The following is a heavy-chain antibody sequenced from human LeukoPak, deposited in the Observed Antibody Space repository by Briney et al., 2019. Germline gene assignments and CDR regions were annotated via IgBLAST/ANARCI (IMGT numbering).Heavy chain of an antibody. CDR3: ARTGTPKLGMDV. Sequence: SETLSLTCTVSGGSISSYYWSWIRQPAGKGLDWIGRIYTSGSTNYNPSLKSRVTMSVDTSKNQFSLKLSSVTAADTAVYYCARTGTPKLGMDVWGQGTTVTVSS. V-gene: IGHV4-4*07. CDR1: GGSISSYY. D-gene: IGHD1-14*01. J-gene: IGHJ6*02. CDR2: IYTSGST.